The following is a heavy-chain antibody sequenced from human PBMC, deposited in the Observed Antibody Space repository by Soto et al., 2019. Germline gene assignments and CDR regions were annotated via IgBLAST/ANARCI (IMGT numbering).Heavy chain of an antibody. CDR2: INPKSGGT. V-gene: IGHV1-2*04. CDR1: GYSFTDYH. J-gene: IGHJ6*02. D-gene: IGHD2-8*01. CDR3: ARCDSTDCSNGVCSFFYNHDMDV. Sequence: QVQLVQSGAEVKKPGASVKVSCKASGYSFTDYHIHWVRQAPGQGLEWLGRINPKSGGTSTAQKFQGWVTMTTDTSISTAAMELTRLTSDDTAIYYCARCDSTDCSNGVCSFFYNHDMDVWGQGTTVTVSS.